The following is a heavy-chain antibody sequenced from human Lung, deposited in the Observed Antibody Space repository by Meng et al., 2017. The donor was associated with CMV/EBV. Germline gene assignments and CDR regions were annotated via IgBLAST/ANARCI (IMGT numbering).Heavy chain of an antibody. CDR2: MNPESGNT. Sequence: ASVKVSXKASGYTFTSYDISWVRQATGRGLEWMGWMNPESGNTGYARKFRGRVTFTRSTSITTAYMELTSLRYEDTAVYYCARATRNQLLSDNWGQGTVVTVSS. D-gene: IGHD2-2*01. V-gene: IGHV1-8*01. J-gene: IGHJ4*02. CDR3: ARATRNQLLSDN. CDR1: GYTFTSYD.